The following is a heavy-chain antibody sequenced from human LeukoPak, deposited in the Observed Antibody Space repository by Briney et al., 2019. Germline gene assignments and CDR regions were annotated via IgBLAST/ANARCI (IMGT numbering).Heavy chain of an antibody. CDR2: ISGSGGST. J-gene: IGHJ4*02. Sequence: GGSLRLSCAASGFTFSSYAMSWVRQAPGKGLEWVSAISGSGGSTYYADFVKGRFTISRDNSKNTLYLQMNSLRAEDTAVYYCARDLLTTVTTYGQFDYWGQGTLVTVSS. CDR1: GFTFSSYA. V-gene: IGHV3-23*01. D-gene: IGHD4-17*01. CDR3: ARDLLTTVTTYGQFDY.